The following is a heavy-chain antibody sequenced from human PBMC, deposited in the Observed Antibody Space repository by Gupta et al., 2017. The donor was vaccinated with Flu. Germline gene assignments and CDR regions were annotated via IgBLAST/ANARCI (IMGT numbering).Heavy chain of an antibody. Sequence: QLQLQQSGPGPVKASETLSLTCTVSGGSISTNHVFWGWIRQPPGKGLEWVGVIDNSGNIYPNPSLKSRLTISADTSKNQFSLKLTSVAAADTADYYCVRVTQTGVGGRGYCDHWGQGTLVTVSS. D-gene: IGHD7-27*01. CDR1: GGSISTNHVF. J-gene: IGHJ4*02. V-gene: IGHV4-39*01. CDR3: VRVTQTGVGGRGYCDH. CDR2: IDNSGNI.